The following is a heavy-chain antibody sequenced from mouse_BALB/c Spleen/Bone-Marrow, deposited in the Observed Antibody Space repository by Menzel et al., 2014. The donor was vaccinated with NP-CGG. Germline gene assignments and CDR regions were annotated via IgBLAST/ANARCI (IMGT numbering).Heavy chain of an antibody. V-gene: IGHV5-6-5*01. CDR2: ISSGGST. Sequence: EVKLVESGGGLVKPGGSLKLSCAASGFTFSSYAMSWVRQTPEKRLEWVASISSGGSTYYPDSVKGRLTISRDNARNILYLQMSSLRSEDTAMYYCARWYYGSGFAYWGQGTLVTVSA. J-gene: IGHJ3*01. CDR1: GFTFSSYA. D-gene: IGHD1-1*01. CDR3: ARWYYGSGFAY.